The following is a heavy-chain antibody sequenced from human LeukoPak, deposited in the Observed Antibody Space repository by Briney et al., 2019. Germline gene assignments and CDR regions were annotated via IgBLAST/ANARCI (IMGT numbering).Heavy chain of an antibody. CDR3: TSLLGATPL. CDR2: INPSGGST. J-gene: IGHJ4*02. D-gene: IGHD1-26*01. CDR1: GYTFTSYY. Sequence: ASVKVSCKASGYTFTSYYLYWVRQAPGQGLEWMGVINPSGGSTTSAQKFQGRVTMTRDTSTSTVYMELRSLRSDDTAVYYCTSLLGATPLGGQGTLVTVSS. V-gene: IGHV1-46*03.